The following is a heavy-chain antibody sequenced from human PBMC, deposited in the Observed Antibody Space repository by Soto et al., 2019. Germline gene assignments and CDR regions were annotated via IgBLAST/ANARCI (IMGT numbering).Heavy chain of an antibody. Sequence: QVQLQESGPGLVKPSQTLSLTCSVSGGSISDGAYSWSWIRQHPRKGLEWIGYIYYSGNTQYNPSLKSRVIISLDMSRNQFSMKLSSVNAANTAVYYCARVDSSSWFEYWGQGTLVTVSS. CDR2: IYYSGNT. CDR3: ARVDSSSWFEY. V-gene: IGHV4-31*03. D-gene: IGHD6-13*01. J-gene: IGHJ4*02. CDR1: GGSISDGAYS.